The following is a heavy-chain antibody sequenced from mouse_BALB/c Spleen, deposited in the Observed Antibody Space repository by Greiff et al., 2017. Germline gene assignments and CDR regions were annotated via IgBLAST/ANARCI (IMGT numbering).Heavy chain of an antibody. J-gene: IGHJ2*01. CDR3: TQLTGTPLDY. CDR2: IDPSDSYT. V-gene: IGHV1S127*01. CDR1: GYTFTSYW. Sequence: QVQLQQPGAELVKPGASVKMSCKASGYTFTSYWMHWVKQRPGQGLEWIGVIDPSDSYTSYNQKFKGKATLTVDTSSSTAYMQLSSLTSEDSAVYYCTQLTGTPLDYWGQGTTLTVSS. D-gene: IGHD4-1*01.